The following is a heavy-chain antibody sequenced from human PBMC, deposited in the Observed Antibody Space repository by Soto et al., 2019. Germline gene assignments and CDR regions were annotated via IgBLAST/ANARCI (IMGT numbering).Heavy chain of an antibody. V-gene: IGHV3-23*01. Sequence: EVQLLESGGGLVQPGGSLRLSCAASGFTFSSYAMSWVRQAPGEGLEWVSTISGSGTYTYYADSVKGRFTISRDNSKNTLYLQMNSLRAEDTAVYYCATTLYYYDTSGYQWGQGTLVTVSS. CDR1: GFTFSSYA. D-gene: IGHD3-22*01. CDR2: ISGSGTYT. J-gene: IGHJ4*02. CDR3: ATTLYYYDTSGYQ.